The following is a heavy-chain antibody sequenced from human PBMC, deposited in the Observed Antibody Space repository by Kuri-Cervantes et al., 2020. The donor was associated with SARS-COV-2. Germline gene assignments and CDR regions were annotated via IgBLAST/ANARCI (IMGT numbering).Heavy chain of an antibody. V-gene: IGHV3-33*08. CDR1: GFTVSSNY. Sequence: GGSLRLSCAASGFTVSSNYMSWVRQAPGKGLEWVAVIWYDGSNKYYADSVKGRFTISRDNSKNTLYLQMNSLRAEDTAVYYCARGVGSWYYYYYMDVWGKGTTVTVSS. D-gene: IGHD6-13*01. J-gene: IGHJ6*03. CDR3: ARGVGSWYYYYYMDV. CDR2: IWYDGSNK.